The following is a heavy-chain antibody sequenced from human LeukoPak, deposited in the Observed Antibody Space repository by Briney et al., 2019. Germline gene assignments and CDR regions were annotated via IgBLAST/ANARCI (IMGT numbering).Heavy chain of an antibody. D-gene: IGHD6-13*01. CDR2: ISGSGGST. V-gene: IGHV3-23*01. J-gene: IGHJ3*02. Sequence: PGGSLRLSCAASVFTFSSYAMSCVRQAPGKGLEWVSAISGSGGSTYYADSVKGRFTISRDNSKNTLYLQMNSLRAEDTAVYYCAKVDDSSSWTAFDIWGQGTMVTVPS. CDR1: VFTFSSYA. CDR3: AKVDDSSSWTAFDI.